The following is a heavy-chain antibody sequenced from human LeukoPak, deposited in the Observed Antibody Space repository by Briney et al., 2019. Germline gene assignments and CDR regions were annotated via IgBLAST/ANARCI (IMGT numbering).Heavy chain of an antibody. J-gene: IGHJ6*02. CDR1: GFSFSDSW. V-gene: IGHV3-7*01. CDR2: IKKDGSEK. Sequence: GGSLRLSCVASGFSFSDSWMSWVRQAPGKGLEWVADIKKDGSEKDYVDSVKGRFTISRDNAKNSLYLQMDSLRAEDTAVYYCATYTNWVAVDVWGQGTTVSVSS. D-gene: IGHD7-27*01. CDR3: ATYTNWVAVDV.